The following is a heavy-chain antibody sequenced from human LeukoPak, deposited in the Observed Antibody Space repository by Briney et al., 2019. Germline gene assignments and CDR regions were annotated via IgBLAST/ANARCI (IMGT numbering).Heavy chain of an antibody. CDR2: INHSGST. D-gene: IGHD2-15*01. V-gene: IGHV4-34*01. J-gene: IGHJ5*01. CDR1: GGSFSGYY. Sequence: SETLSLTCAVYGGSFSGYYWSWIRQPPGKGLEWIGGINHSGSTNYNPSLKSRVTISVDTSKNQFSLKLSSVTAADTAVYYCARGRQYCSGGSCYSWFDYWGQGTLVTVSS. CDR3: ARGRQYCSGGSCYSWFDY.